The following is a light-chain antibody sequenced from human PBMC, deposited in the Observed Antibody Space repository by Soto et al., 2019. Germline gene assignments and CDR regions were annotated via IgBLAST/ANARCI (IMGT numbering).Light chain of an antibody. Sequence: DIQMTQSPSTLSASVGDRVTITCRASQSISSWLAWYQQKPGKAPNLLIYKASTLGSGVPSRFSGGGSGTEFTLTISSLQPDDIAKYYCQQHSSSSQNTFGQGTKLEIK. V-gene: IGKV1-5*03. CDR2: KAS. CDR3: QQHSSSSQNT. J-gene: IGKJ2*01. CDR1: QSISSW.